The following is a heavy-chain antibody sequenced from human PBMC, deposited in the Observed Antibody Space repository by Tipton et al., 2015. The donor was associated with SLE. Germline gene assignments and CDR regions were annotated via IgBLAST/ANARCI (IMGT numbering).Heavy chain of an antibody. CDR1: GGSISSYY. D-gene: IGHD2-21*02. CDR3: ARGADLGWFDP. Sequence: TLSLTCTVSGGSISSYYWSWIRQHPGKGLEWIGYIYYSGSTYYNPSLKSRVSISLDTSKNQFSLTLSSVTAADTAVYYCARGADLGWFDPWGQGTLVTVSS. J-gene: IGHJ5*02. CDR2: IYYSGST. V-gene: IGHV4-30-4*08.